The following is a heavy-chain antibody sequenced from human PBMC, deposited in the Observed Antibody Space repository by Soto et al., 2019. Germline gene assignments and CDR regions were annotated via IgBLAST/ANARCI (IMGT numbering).Heavy chain of an antibody. Sequence: ASVKVSCKASGYTFSNYDINWVRQAPGQGLEWMGGIITLFGTSNYAQNFQGRVTITADQSTSTAYMELNSLTSDDTAVYYCAREVGYGDFSAALLDWGQGTLVTVSS. CDR3: AREVGYGDFSAALLD. V-gene: IGHV1-69*13. CDR2: IITLFGTS. D-gene: IGHD2-21*02. CDR1: GYTFSNYD. J-gene: IGHJ4*02.